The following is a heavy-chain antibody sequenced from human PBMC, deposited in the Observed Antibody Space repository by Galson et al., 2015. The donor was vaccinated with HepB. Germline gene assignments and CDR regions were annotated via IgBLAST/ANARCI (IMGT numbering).Heavy chain of an antibody. V-gene: IGHV5-51*01. CDR1: GYSFTSYW. D-gene: IGHD2-2*01. J-gene: IGHJ3*02. Sequence: QSGAEVKKPGESLKISCKGSGYSFTSYWIGWVRQMPGKGLEWMGIIYPGDSDTRYSPSFQGQVTISADKSISTAYLQWSSLKASDTAMYYCARQGGPNIVVVPADYDAFDIWGQGTMVTVSS. CDR2: IYPGDSDT. CDR3: ARQGGPNIVVVPADYDAFDI.